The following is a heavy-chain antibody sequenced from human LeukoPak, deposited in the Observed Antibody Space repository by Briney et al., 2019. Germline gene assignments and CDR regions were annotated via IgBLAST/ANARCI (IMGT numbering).Heavy chain of an antibody. V-gene: IGHV3-21*04. Sequence: GGSLRLSCAASGFTFSSYSMNWVRQAPGKGLEWVSSISSSSSYIYYADSVKGRFTISRDNAKNSLYLQMNSLRAEDMALYYCARGIAAAGPTPMDVWGKGTTVTVSS. CDR2: ISSSSSYI. CDR3: ARGIAAAGPTPMDV. D-gene: IGHD6-13*01. CDR1: GFTFSSYS. J-gene: IGHJ6*04.